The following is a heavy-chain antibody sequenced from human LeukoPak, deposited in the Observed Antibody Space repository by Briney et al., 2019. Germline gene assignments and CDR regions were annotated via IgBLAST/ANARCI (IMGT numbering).Heavy chain of an antibody. CDR3: ATRGMRCSSTSCYTVDY. J-gene: IGHJ4*02. D-gene: IGHD2-2*02. CDR1: GYTFTGYY. Sequence: ASVKVSCKASGYTFTGYYMHWVRQAPGQGLEWMGWINPNSGGTNYAQKFQGWVTMTRDTSISTACMELSRLRSEDTAVYYCATRGMRCSSTSCYTVDYWGQGTLVTVSS. CDR2: INPNSGGT. V-gene: IGHV1-2*04.